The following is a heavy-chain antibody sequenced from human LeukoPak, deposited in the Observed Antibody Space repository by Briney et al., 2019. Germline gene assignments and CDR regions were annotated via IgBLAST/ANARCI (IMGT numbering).Heavy chain of an antibody. V-gene: IGHV4-4*02. CDR1: GGSISSSNW. J-gene: IGHJ4*02. CDR2: IYHSGST. CDR3: ARRAVRGVIISSFDY. Sequence: PSETLSLTCAVSGGSISSSNWWSWVRQPPGKGLEWIGEIYHSGSTNYNPSLKSRVTISVNKSKNQFSLKLSSVTAADTAVYYCARRAVRGVIISSFDYWGQGTLVTVSS. D-gene: IGHD3-10*01.